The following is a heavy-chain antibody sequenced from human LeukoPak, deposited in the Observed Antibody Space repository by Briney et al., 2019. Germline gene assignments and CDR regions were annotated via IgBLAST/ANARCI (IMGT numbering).Heavy chain of an antibody. Sequence: PSETLSLTCTVSGGSISSSSYYWGWIRQPPGKGLEWIGSIYYSGSTYYNPSLKSRVTISVDTSKNQFSLKLSSVTAADTAVYYCARQYPKPRFDYWGQGTLVTVSS. CDR2: IYYSGST. CDR1: GGSISSSSYY. CDR3: ARQYPKPRFDY. J-gene: IGHJ4*02. V-gene: IGHV4-39*07. D-gene: IGHD2-2*01.